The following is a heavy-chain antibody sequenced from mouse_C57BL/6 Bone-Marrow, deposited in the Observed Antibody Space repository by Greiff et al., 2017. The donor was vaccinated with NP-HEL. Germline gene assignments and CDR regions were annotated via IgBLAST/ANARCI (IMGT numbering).Heavy chain of an antibody. CDR1: GFNIKDDY. V-gene: IGHV14-4*01. D-gene: IGHD3-2*02. J-gene: IGHJ2*01. Sequence: EVQLQQSGAELVRPGASVKLSCTASGFNIKDDYMHWVKQRPEQGLEWIGWIDPENGDTEYASKFQGKATITADTSSNTAYLQLSSLTSEDTAVYYCTTKTAQATLFDYWGQGTTLTVSS. CDR2: IDPENGDT. CDR3: TTKTAQATLFDY.